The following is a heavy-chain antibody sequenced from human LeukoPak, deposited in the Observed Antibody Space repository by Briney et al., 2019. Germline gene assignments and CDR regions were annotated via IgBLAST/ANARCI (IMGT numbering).Heavy chain of an antibody. D-gene: IGHD2-2*03. J-gene: IGHJ6*02. CDR1: GGSFSGYY. Sequence: KPSETLSLTCAVYGGSFSGYYWSWIRQPPGKGLEWIGEINHTGSTNYNPSLKSRVTISVDTSKNQFSLKLSSVTAADTAEYYCAREMAGYCSSTSCQTYYYYGMDVWGQGTTVTVSS. V-gene: IGHV4-34*01. CDR2: INHTGST. CDR3: AREMAGYCSSTSCQTYYYYGMDV.